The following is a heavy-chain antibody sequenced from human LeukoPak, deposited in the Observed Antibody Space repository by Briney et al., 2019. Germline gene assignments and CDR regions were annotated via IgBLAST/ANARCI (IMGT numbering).Heavy chain of an antibody. CDR3: ARASGGYGGMEDY. D-gene: IGHD4-23*01. V-gene: IGHV1-46*01. CDR2: INTSGGST. J-gene: IGHJ4*02. CDR1: VYTFTSYY. Sequence: GASVKVSCKASVYTFTSYYMHWVRQAPGQGLEWVGIINTSGGSTSYAQKFQGRVTITRDTSTSTVYMELSSMRSEDTAVYYCARASGGYGGMEDYWGQGTLVTVSS.